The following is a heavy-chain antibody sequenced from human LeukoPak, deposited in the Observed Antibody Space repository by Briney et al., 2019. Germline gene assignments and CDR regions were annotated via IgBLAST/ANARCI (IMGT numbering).Heavy chain of an antibody. D-gene: IGHD3-10*01. CDR2: ISADSATT. J-gene: IGHJ4*02. V-gene: IGHV3-23*01. CDR1: GFTFSTYN. Sequence: SGGSLRLSCAASGFTFSTYNMNWVRQAPGKGLEWVSVISADSATTFYADSVKGRFTISRDNAKNTVFLQMSSLRAEDTALYYCARKSASGNYPLDYWGQGTLVTVSS. CDR3: ARKSASGNYPLDY.